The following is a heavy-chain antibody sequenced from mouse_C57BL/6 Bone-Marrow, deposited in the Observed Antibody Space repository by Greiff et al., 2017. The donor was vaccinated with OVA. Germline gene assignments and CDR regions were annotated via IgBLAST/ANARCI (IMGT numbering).Heavy chain of an antibody. J-gene: IGHJ4*01. Sequence: EVQVVESGGGLVKPGGSLKLSCAASGFTFSDYGMHWVRQAPEKGLEWVAYISSGSSTIYYADTVKGRFTISRDNAKNTLFLQMTSLRSEDTAMYYCARGDDYDGFYAMDYWGQGTSVTVSS. CDR3: ARGDDYDGFYAMDY. CDR2: ISSGSSTI. CDR1: GFTFSDYG. V-gene: IGHV5-17*01. D-gene: IGHD2-4*01.